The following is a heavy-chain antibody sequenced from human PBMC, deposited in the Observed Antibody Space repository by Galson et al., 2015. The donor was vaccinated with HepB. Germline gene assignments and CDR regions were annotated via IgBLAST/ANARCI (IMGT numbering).Heavy chain of an antibody. J-gene: IGHJ6*02. Sequence: SLRLSCAASGFTFNNYTMHWVRQAPGKGLEWVAVISYDESNKYYAGSVKGRFTISRDNSKNTVYLQMNSLRGEDTAVYYCARGGYYDDSIGNSHSYCMDGWGQGTTVTVSS. CDR2: ISYDESNK. D-gene: IGHD3-22*01. CDR1: GFTFNNYT. V-gene: IGHV3-30-3*01. CDR3: ARGGYYDDSIGNSHSYCMDG.